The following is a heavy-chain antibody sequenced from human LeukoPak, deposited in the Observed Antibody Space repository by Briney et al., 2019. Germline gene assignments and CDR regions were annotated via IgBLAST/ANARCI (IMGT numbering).Heavy chain of an antibody. V-gene: IGHV4-59*01. CDR1: GGSISSYY. D-gene: IGHD4-17*01. CDR2: IYYIGST. Sequence: SETLSLTCTVSGGSISSYYWSWIRQPPGKGLEWIGYIYYIGSTNYNPSLKSRVTISVDTSKNQFSLKLSSVTAADTAVYYCARGSGTTVTSYFDYWGQGTLVTVSS. J-gene: IGHJ4*02. CDR3: ARGSGTTVTSYFDY.